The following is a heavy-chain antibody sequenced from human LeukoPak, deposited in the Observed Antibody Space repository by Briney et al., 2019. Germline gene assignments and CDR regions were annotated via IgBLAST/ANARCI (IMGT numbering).Heavy chain of an antibody. Sequence: ASVKVSCKASGYTFTSYGISWVRQAPGQGLEWMGWISAYNGNTNYAQKLQGRVTMTTDTSTSTACMELRSLRSDDTAVYYCARGLRYFDWLPFDYWGQGTLVTVSS. CDR3: ARGLRYFDWLPFDY. CDR2: ISAYNGNT. J-gene: IGHJ4*02. V-gene: IGHV1-18*01. CDR1: GYTFTSYG. D-gene: IGHD3-9*01.